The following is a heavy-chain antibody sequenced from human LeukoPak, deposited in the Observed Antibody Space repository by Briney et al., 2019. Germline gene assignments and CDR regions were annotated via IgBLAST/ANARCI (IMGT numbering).Heavy chain of an antibody. V-gene: IGHV4-38-2*01. CDR2: IYHSGST. D-gene: IGHD2-15*01. Sequence: SETLSLTCAVSGYSISSGYYWGWIRQPSGKGLEWIGSIYHSGSTYYNPTLKSRVTISVDTSKNQITLKLSSVTAADTAVYYCARKGRADIVVVVAATDLAFDIWGQGTMVTVSS. J-gene: IGHJ3*02. CDR3: ARKGRADIVVVVAATDLAFDI. CDR1: GYSISSGYY.